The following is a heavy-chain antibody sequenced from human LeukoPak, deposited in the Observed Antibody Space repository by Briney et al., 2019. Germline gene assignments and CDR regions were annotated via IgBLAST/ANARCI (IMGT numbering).Heavy chain of an antibody. CDR3: AREGCSGGSCRPYYFDY. CDR1: GYTFTSYG. J-gene: IGHJ4*02. V-gene: IGHV1-18*01. Sequence: ASVKVSCKASGYTFTSYGISWVRQAPGQGLEWMGWTSAYNGNTNYAQKFQGRVTITADKSTSTAYMELSSLRSDDTAVYSCAREGCSGGSCRPYYFDYWGQGTLVTVSS. CDR2: TSAYNGNT. D-gene: IGHD2-15*01.